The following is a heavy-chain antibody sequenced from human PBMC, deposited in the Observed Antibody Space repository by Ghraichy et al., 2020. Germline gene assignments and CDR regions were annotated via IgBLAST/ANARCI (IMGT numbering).Heavy chain of an antibody. J-gene: IGHJ6*04. CDR1: GYSISSGYY. D-gene: IGHD3-9*01. CDR3: ASLPVLRYFLAREMDV. CDR2: IYHSGST. Sequence: SETLSLTCTVSGYSISSGYYWGWIRQPPGKGLEWIGSIYHSGSTYYNPSLKSRVTISVDTSKNQFSLKLSSVTAADTAVYYCASLPVLRYFLAREMDVWGKGTTVTVSS. V-gene: IGHV4-38-2*02.